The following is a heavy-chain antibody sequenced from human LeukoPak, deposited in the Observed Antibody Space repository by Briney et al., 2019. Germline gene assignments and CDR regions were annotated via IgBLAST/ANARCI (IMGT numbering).Heavy chain of an antibody. J-gene: IGHJ3*01. CDR3: ATAGPLTYADGDSVFAFDV. Sequence: ASVKVSCMISLSTLNELFIHWVRQAPEKSLGWVGSFYPEHDATSDTQRFQGTITMTEDTVRDTSYVAVSRLTSEDTAVYFCATAGPLTYADGDSVFAFDVWGQGTLVTVSS. CDR1: LSTLNELF. D-gene: IGHD4-17*01. CDR2: FYPEHDAT. V-gene: IGHV1-24*01.